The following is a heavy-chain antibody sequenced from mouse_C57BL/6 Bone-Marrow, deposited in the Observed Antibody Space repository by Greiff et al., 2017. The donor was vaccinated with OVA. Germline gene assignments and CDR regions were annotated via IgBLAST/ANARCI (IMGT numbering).Heavy chain of an antibody. V-gene: IGHV1-50*01. CDR1: GYTFTSYW. Sequence: QVQLQQPGAELVKPGASVKLSCKASGYTFTSYWTQWVKQRPGQGLEWIGEIDPSDSYTNYNQKFKGKATLTVDTSSSTAYMQLSSLTSEDSAVYYCARYFDVWGTGTTVTVSS. CDR3: ARYFDV. J-gene: IGHJ1*03. CDR2: IDPSDSYT.